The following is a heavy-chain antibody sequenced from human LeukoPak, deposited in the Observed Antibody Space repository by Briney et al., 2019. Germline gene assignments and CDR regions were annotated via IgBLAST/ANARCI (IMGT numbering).Heavy chain of an antibody. D-gene: IGHD5-18*01. CDR2: IYHNGDT. CDR1: GGSFSGPY. Sequence: SETLSLTCTVSGGSFSGPYWSWIRQTPGKGLEWNGYIYHNGDTRYNPSLKSRVTMSVDTSKNQFSLKLNSVTPADTAVYYCARDGYGPTDYWGKGSLVTVSS. J-gene: IGHJ4*02. CDR3: ARDGYGPTDY. V-gene: IGHV4-59*11.